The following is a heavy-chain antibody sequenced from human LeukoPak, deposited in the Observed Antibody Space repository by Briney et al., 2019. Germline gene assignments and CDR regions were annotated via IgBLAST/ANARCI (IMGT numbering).Heavy chain of an antibody. CDR1: GFTFSSYS. Sequence: PGGSLRLSCAASGFTFSSYSMSWVRQAPGKGLEWVSAISGGGGSTYYADSLKGRFTISRDNAKNTLYLQMNSLRAEDTAVYYCAIDPPAPPDYCDSSGYPIIDYWGQGTLVTVSS. CDR2: ISGGGGST. J-gene: IGHJ4*02. CDR3: AIDPPAPPDYCDSSGYPIIDY. D-gene: IGHD3-22*01. V-gene: IGHV3-23*01.